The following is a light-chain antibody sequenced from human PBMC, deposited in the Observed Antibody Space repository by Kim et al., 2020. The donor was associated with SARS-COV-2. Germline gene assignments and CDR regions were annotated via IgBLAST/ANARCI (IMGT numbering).Light chain of an antibody. CDR1: NIGSKN. J-gene: IGLJ2*01. V-gene: IGLV3-9*01. Sequence: SVALGQTSRITGGGNNIGSKNVHWYQQKPGQAPVLGIYRDSNRPSGIPERFSGSNSGNTATLTISRAQAGDEADYYCQVWDSSLVVFGGGTQLTVL. CDR2: RDS. CDR3: QVWDSSLVV.